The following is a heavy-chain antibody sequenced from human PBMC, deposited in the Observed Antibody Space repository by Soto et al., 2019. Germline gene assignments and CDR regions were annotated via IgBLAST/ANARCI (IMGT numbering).Heavy chain of an antibody. J-gene: IGHJ3*02. CDR3: ARVGRSGWETHAFDI. V-gene: IGHV3-13*01. CDR2: IGTAGDT. Sequence: EVQLVESGGGLVQPGGSLRLSCAASGFTFSSYDMHWVRLATGKGLEWVSAIGTAGDTYYPGSVKGRFTISRENAKNSLYLQMNSLRAGDTAVYYCARVGRSGWETHAFDIWGQGTMVTVSS. CDR1: GFTFSSYD. D-gene: IGHD6-19*01.